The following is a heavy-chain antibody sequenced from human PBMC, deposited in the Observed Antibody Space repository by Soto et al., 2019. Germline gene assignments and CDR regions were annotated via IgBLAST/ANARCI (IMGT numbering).Heavy chain of an antibody. CDR2: INPNSGGT. V-gene: IGHV1-2*02. Sequence: GASVKVSCKASGYTFTGYYMHWVRQAPGQGLEWMGWINPNSGGTNYAQKFQGRVTMTRDTSISTAYMELSRLRSDDTAVYYCARESSIVARRRRNWFDPWGQGTLVTVSS. J-gene: IGHJ5*02. CDR1: GYTFTGYY. CDR3: ARESSIVARRRRNWFDP. D-gene: IGHD6-6*01.